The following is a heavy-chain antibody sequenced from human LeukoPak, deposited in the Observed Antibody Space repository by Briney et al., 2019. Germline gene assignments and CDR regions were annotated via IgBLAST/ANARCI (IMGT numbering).Heavy chain of an antibody. V-gene: IGHV1-2*02. Sequence: ASVKVSCKASGYTFTGYYMHWVRQAPGQGLEWMGWINPNSGGTNYAQKFQGRVTMTRDTSISTVYMELSRLRSDDTAVYHCARVNDSSGYTYFYYYGMDVWGQGTTVTVSS. CDR1: GYTFTGYY. J-gene: IGHJ6*02. CDR2: INPNSGGT. CDR3: ARVNDSSGYTYFYYYGMDV. D-gene: IGHD3-22*01.